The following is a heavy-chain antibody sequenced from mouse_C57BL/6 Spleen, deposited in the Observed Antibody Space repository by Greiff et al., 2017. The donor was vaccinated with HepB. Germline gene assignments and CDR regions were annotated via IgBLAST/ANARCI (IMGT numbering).Heavy chain of an antibody. CDR2: ISYDGSN. Sequence: EVKVEESGPGLVKPSQSLSLTCSVTGYSITSGYYWNWIRQFPGNKLEWMGYISYDGSNNYNPSLKNRISITRDTSKNQFFLKLNSVTTEDTATYYCARETDYYGPYAMDYWGQGTSVTVSS. CDR3: ARETDYYGPYAMDY. D-gene: IGHD1-1*01. CDR1: GYSITSGYY. V-gene: IGHV3-6*01. J-gene: IGHJ4*01.